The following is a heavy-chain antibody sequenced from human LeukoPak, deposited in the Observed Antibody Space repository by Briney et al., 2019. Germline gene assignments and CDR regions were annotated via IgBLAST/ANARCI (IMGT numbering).Heavy chain of an antibody. V-gene: IGHV1-46*01. D-gene: IGHD3-10*01. CDR2: INPSGGST. CDR1: GYTFTGYY. CDR3: ARDTTMVRGVIIKSGAFPY. J-gene: IGHJ4*02. Sequence: ASVKVSCKASGYTFTGYYMHWVRQAPGQGLEWMGIINPSGGSTSYAQKFQGRVTMTRDTSTSTVYMELSSLRSEDTAVYYCARDTTMVRGVIIKSGAFPYWGQGTLVTVSS.